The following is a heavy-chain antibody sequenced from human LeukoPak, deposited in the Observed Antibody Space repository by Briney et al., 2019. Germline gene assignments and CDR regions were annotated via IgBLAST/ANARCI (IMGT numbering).Heavy chain of an antibody. D-gene: IGHD3-10*01. Sequence: PGGSLRLSCAASGFTFSSYAMSWVRQAPGKGLEWVSAISGSGGSTYYADSVKGRFTISRDNSKNTLYLQMNSLRAEDTAVYYCARDRSYYGSGSYHYFDYWGQGTLVTVSS. CDR3: ARDRSYYGSGSYHYFDY. CDR1: GFTFSSYA. V-gene: IGHV3-23*01. J-gene: IGHJ4*02. CDR2: ISGSGGST.